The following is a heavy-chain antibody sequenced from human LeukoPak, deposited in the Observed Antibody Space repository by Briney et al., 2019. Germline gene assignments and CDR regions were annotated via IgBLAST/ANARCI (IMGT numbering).Heavy chain of an antibody. Sequence: GGSLRLSCAASGFIFSDYYMSWIRQAPGKGLEWVSYISSSSGSTMYYVDSVKGRFTISRDNAKNSLYLEMNSLRAEDTAVYYCARDRRPSIHNGVDVWGLGTTVTVSS. J-gene: IGHJ6*02. V-gene: IGHV3-11*01. CDR3: ARDRRPSIHNGVDV. CDR1: GFIFSDYY. D-gene: IGHD5-18*01. CDR2: ISSSSGSTM.